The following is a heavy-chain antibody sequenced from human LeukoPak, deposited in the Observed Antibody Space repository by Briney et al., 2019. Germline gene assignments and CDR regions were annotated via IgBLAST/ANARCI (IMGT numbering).Heavy chain of an antibody. CDR1: GYTFTNYY. V-gene: IGHV1-69*02. CDR3: ASIPAAPFDY. CDR2: IIPILGIA. J-gene: IGHJ4*02. Sequence: ASVKVSCKASGYTFTNYYMHWVRQAPGQGLEWMGRIIPILGIANYAQKFQGRVTITADKSTSTAYMELSSLRSEDTAVYYCASIPAAPFDYWGQGTLVTVSS. D-gene: IGHD2-2*01.